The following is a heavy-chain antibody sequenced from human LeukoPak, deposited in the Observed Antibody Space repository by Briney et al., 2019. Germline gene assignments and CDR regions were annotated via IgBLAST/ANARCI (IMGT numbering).Heavy chain of an antibody. J-gene: IGHJ4*02. V-gene: IGHV1-24*01. CDR2: FDPEDGET. Sequence: ASVKVSCKVSGYTLTELSMHWVRQAPGKGLEWMGGFDPEDGETIYAQKFQGRVTMTEDTSTDTAYMELSSLRSEDTAVYYCATHGPWIQLWPFDYWGQGTLVTVSS. D-gene: IGHD5-18*01. CDR3: ATHGPWIQLWPFDY. CDR1: GYTLTELS.